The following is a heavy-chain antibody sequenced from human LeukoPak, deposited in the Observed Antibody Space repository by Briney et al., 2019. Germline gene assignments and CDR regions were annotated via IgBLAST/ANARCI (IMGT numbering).Heavy chain of an antibody. J-gene: IGHJ4*02. D-gene: IGHD2-2*01. Sequence: GASVKVSCKASGGTFSSYGISWVRQAPGQGLEWMGWISAYNGNTNYAQKLQGRVTMTTDTSTSTAYMELRSLRSDDTAVYYCARAQRKFPFDYWGQGTLVTVSS. CDR2: ISAYNGNT. CDR3: ARAQRKFPFDY. V-gene: IGHV1-18*01. CDR1: GGTFSSYG.